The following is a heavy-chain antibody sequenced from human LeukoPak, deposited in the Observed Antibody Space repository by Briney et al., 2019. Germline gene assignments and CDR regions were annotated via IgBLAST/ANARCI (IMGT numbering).Heavy chain of an antibody. CDR1: GFTFSSYA. V-gene: IGHV3-23*01. CDR2: ISGSGGST. CDR3: ARESANDYGDNHAGACLDY. D-gene: IGHD4-17*01. J-gene: IGHJ4*02. Sequence: GGSLRLSCAASGFTFSSYAMSWVRQAPGKGLEWVSAISGSGGSTYYADSVKGRFTISRDNSKNTLYLQMNSLRAEDTAVYYCARESANDYGDNHAGACLDYWGQGNLVTVSS.